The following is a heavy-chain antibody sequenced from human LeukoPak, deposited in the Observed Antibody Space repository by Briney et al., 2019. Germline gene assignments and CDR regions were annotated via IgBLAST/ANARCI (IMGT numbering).Heavy chain of an antibody. J-gene: IGHJ4*02. D-gene: IGHD4/OR15-4a*01. Sequence: PGGSLRLSCTVSGFTLSSNSMSWVRQAPGKGLEWVSFIFSSTHYSDSVKGRFTISRDNSKNTLYLQMNSLRAEDTAVYYCARRAGAYSHPYDYWGQGTLVTVSS. CDR3: ARRAGAYSHPYDY. CDR1: GFTLSSNS. CDR2: IFSST. V-gene: IGHV3-53*01.